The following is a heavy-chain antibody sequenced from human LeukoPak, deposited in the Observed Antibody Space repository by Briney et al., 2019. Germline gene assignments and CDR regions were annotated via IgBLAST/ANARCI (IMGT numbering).Heavy chain of an antibody. CDR3: ARRAGYITMVRGVSYRAPYYYYMDV. CDR2: INHSGST. CDR1: GGSFSGYY. J-gene: IGHJ6*03. V-gene: IGHV4-34*01. D-gene: IGHD3-10*01. Sequence: KPSETLSLTCAVYGGSFSGYYWSWIRQPPGKGLEWIGEINHSGSTNYNPSLKSRVTISVDTSKNQFSLKLSSVTAADTAVYYCARRAGYITMVRGVSYRAPYYYYMDVWGKGTTVTVSS.